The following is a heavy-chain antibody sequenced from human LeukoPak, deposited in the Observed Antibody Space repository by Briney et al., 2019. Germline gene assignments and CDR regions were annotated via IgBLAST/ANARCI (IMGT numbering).Heavy chain of an antibody. CDR2: IYTSGST. J-gene: IGHJ6*03. Sequence: SETLSLTCAVYGGSFSGYYWSWIRQPAGKGLEWIGRIYTSGSTNYNPSLKSRVTMSVDASKNQFSLKLSSVTAADTAVYYCAREGRRCSSTSCYAINYYMDVWGKGTTVTISS. D-gene: IGHD2-2*01. V-gene: IGHV4-4*07. CDR1: GGSFSGYY. CDR3: AREGRRCSSTSCYAINYYMDV.